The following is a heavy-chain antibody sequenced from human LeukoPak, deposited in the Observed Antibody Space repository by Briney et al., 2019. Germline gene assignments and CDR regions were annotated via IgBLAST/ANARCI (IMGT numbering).Heavy chain of an antibody. J-gene: IGHJ4*02. CDR3: ARETPRRGETRDGYR. V-gene: IGHV3-7*01. Sequence: GGSLRLSCAASGFIFKKYWMNWVRQVPGKGLECLANIKEDGSETYYADSVKGRFTISRDNPKNLLFLQINSLRVEDTAVYYCARETPRRGETRDGYRWGQGNRGHRLL. CDR1: GFIFKKYW. CDR2: IKEDGSET. D-gene: IGHD5-24*01.